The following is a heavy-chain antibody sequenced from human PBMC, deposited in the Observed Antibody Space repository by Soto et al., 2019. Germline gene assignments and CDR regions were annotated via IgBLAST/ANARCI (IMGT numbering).Heavy chain of an antibody. CDR2: TYYRSKWYN. CDR1: GDSVSSNSAA. Sequence: SQTLSLTCAISGDSVSSNSAAWNWIRQSPSRGLEWLGRTYYRSKWYNDYAVSVKSRITINPDTSKNQFSLQLNSVTPEDTAVYYCARDLGCGGSCYWGYYYYGMDVWGQGTTVTVSS. CDR3: ARDLGCGGSCYWGYYYYGMDV. J-gene: IGHJ6*02. V-gene: IGHV6-1*01. D-gene: IGHD2-15*01.